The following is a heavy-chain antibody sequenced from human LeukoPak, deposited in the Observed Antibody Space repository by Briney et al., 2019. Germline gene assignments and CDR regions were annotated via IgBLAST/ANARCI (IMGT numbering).Heavy chain of an antibody. V-gene: IGHV3-74*01. D-gene: IGHD5-12*01. CDR3: ARVRATFSPHFDN. Sequence: GGTLRLSCAASGFTFGSYWMHWVRQAPGKGLMWVSRINSDGSITNYADSVKGRFTISRDNAKNTLYLQMNSLRAEDTAVYYCARVRATFSPHFDNWGQGTLVTVSS. J-gene: IGHJ4*02. CDR2: INSDGSIT. CDR1: GFTFGSYW.